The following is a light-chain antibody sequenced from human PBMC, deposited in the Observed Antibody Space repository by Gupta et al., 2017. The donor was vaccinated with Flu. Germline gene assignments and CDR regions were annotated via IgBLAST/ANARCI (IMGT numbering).Light chain of an antibody. Sequence: EIVLTQSPGTLSLSPGERATLACRASQSIGNSWFAWYQLKPGQAPRPLIYAASNRATGITDRFSGCGGRRDFAHTSSRREYEDFAVYYVQQYNSPLTVGGGTKVEVK. V-gene: IGKV3-20*01. J-gene: IGKJ4*01. CDR1: QSIGNSW. CDR3: QQYNSPLT. CDR2: AAS.